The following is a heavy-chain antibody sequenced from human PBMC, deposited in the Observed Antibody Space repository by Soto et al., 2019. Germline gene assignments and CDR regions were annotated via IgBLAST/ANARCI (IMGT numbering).Heavy chain of an antibody. V-gene: IGHV3-53*01. CDR1: GFTFSSYN. CDR3: ARGKGIGWYESSDY. Sequence: SGGSLRLSCAASGFTFSSYNMNWVRQAPGKGLEWVSTIYRDGSTYYADSVEGRFTISRDNSKNTLYLQMNSLRAEDTATYYCARGKGIGWYESSDYWGQGTLVTVSS. J-gene: IGHJ4*02. CDR2: IYRDGST. D-gene: IGHD6-19*01.